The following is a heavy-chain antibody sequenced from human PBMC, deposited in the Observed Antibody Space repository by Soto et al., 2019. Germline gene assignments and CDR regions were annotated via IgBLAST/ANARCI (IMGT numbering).Heavy chain of an antibody. CDR1: GGSISSYY. Sequence: PSETLSLTCTVSGGSISSYYWSWIRQPPGKGLEWIGYIYYSGSTNYNPSLKSRVTISVDTSKNQFSLKLSSVTAADTAVYYCARGLRNYWFDPWGQGTLVTVSS. CDR3: ARGLRNYWFDP. V-gene: IGHV4-59*01. CDR2: IYYSGST. J-gene: IGHJ5*02.